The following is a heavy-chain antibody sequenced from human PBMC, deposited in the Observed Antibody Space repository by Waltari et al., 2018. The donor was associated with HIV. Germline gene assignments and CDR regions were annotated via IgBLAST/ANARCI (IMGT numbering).Heavy chain of an antibody. Sequence: QVQLQESRPGLVKPSQTLSLTCTVSGGSISSGSYYWSWIRQPPGTGLEWIWRIYTSGSTNYDPSLKSRVTISVDTSKNQFSLKLSSVTAADTAVYYCARVGDYYDSSGYFRAFDIWGQGTMVTVSS. J-gene: IGHJ3*02. D-gene: IGHD3-22*01. CDR3: ARVGDYYDSSGYFRAFDI. CDR2: IYTSGST. CDR1: GGSISSGSYY. V-gene: IGHV4-61*02.